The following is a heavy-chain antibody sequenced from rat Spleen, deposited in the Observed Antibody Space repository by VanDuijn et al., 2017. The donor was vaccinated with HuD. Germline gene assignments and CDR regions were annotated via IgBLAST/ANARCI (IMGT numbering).Heavy chain of an antibody. V-gene: IGHV5-20*01. CDR3: TRGYYCDY. J-gene: IGHJ2*01. CDR2: ISYDGSTA. CDR1: GFTFSDYD. Sequence: EVQLVESDGGLVQPGRSLKLSCAASGFTFSDYDMVWVRQAPTKGLKWVSSISYDGSTAYYRDSVKGRFTISRDNAKSTLYLQMDSLRSEDTATYYCTRGYYCDYWVQGVMVTVSS.